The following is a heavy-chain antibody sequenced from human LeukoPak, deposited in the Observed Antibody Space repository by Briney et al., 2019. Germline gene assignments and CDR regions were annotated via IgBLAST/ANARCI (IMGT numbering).Heavy chain of an antibody. V-gene: IGHV4-61*01. Sequence: SETLSLTCTVSGGSVSSGSYYWSWIRQPPGKGLEWIGYIYYSGSTNYNPSLKSRVTISVDTSKNQFSLKLSSATAADTAVYYCARLGGCSSISCYVHWFDPWGQGTLVTVSS. CDR3: ARLGGCSSISCYVHWFDP. CDR1: GGSVSSGSYY. CDR2: IYYSGST. J-gene: IGHJ5*02. D-gene: IGHD2-2*01.